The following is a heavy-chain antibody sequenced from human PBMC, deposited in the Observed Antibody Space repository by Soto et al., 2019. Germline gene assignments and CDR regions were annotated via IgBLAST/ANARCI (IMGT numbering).Heavy chain of an antibody. J-gene: IGHJ4*02. D-gene: IGHD3-3*01. CDR3: ARDLTYYDFWSGYHNFGY. CDR2: INSDGSST. CDR1: GFTFSSYW. V-gene: IGHV3-74*01. Sequence: EGSLRLSCAASGFTFSSYWMHWVRQAPGKGLVWVSRINSDGSSTSYADSVKGRFTISRDNAKNTLYLQMNSLRAEDTAVYYCARDLTYYDFWSGYHNFGYWGQGTLVTVSS.